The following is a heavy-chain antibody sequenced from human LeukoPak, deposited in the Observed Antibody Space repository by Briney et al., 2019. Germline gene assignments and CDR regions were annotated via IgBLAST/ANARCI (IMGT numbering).Heavy chain of an antibody. CDR3: ARDPVYSSSWYFKGDYYYGMDV. J-gene: IGHJ6*02. D-gene: IGHD6-13*01. CDR1: GFTFSSYS. V-gene: IGHV3-21*01. Sequence: GGSLRLSCAASGFTFSSYSMNWVRQAPGKGLEWVSSISSSSSYIYYADSVKGRFTISRDNAKNSLYLQMNSLRAEDTAVYYCARDPVYSSSWYFKGDYYYGMDVWGQGTTVTVSS. CDR2: ISSSSSYI.